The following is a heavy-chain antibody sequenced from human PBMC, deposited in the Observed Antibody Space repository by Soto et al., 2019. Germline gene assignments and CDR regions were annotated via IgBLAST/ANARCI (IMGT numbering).Heavy chain of an antibody. J-gene: IGHJ4*02. D-gene: IGHD3-3*01. Sequence: PGGSLRLSCAASGFTVSSNYVNWVRQVPGKGLEWVSVIYSADTTDYADSVKGRFTISRDTSKNTLFLQMNNLRADDTAVYYCARGQRGYDFWTGYPFDYWGQGTLVTVSS. CDR3: ARGQRGYDFWTGYPFDY. CDR2: IYSADTT. V-gene: IGHV3-53*01. CDR1: GFTVSSNY.